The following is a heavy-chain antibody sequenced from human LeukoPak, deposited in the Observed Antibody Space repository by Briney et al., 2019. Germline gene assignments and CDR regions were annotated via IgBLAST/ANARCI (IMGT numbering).Heavy chain of an antibody. CDR2: IYHSGST. CDR1: GYSLSSGYY. CDR3: ARDHHYYYYYMDV. Sequence: SETLSLTCAVSGYSLSSGYYWGWIRQPPGKGLEWIATIYHSGSTYYNPSLKSRVTISVDTSKNQFSLKLSSVTAADTAVYYCARDHHYYYYYMDVWGKGTTVTVSS. J-gene: IGHJ6*03. V-gene: IGHV4-38-2*02.